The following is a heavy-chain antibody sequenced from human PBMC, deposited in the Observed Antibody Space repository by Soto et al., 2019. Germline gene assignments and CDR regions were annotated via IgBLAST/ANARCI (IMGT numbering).Heavy chain of an antibody. D-gene: IGHD3-16*01. Sequence: GGSLRLSCAVSGFTFDDNAMHWVRQAPEKGLEWVSGINWKSDIGYADYVKGRFTISRDDAENYLYLQLNSPRAEDTALYYCAISPNRGWRTTFIYWGQGTQVTVSS. V-gene: IGHV3-9*01. J-gene: IGHJ4*02. CDR1: GFTFDDNA. CDR3: AISPNRGWRTTFIY. CDR2: INWKSDI.